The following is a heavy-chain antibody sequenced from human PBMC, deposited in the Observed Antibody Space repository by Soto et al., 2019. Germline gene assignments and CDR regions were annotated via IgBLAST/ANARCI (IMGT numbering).Heavy chain of an antibody. CDR1: GGSISSYY. CDR2: IYYSGAT. Sequence: SETLSLTCTVSGGSISSYYWSWIRQPPGKGLEWIGSIYYSGATNYNPSLESRLTISVDTSKNQFSLNLSSVTAADTAVYYCARAMGDWGTYYYYYGFDVWGQGTTVTVSS. D-gene: IGHD3-16*01. CDR3: ARAMGDWGTYYYYYGFDV. V-gene: IGHV4-59*01. J-gene: IGHJ6*02.